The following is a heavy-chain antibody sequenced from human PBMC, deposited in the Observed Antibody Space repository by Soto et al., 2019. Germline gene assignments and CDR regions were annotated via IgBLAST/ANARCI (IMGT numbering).Heavy chain of an antibody. CDR1: GFTFSSYG. D-gene: IGHD6-19*01. V-gene: IGHV3-33*01. Sequence: QVQLVESGGGVVQPGRSLRLSCAASGFTFSSYGMHWVRQAPGKGLEWVAVIWYDGSNKYYADSVKGRFTISRDNSKNTLYLQMNSLRAEDTAVYYCASEGGSGWYFDYWGQGTLVTVSS. J-gene: IGHJ4*02. CDR3: ASEGGSGWYFDY. CDR2: IWYDGSNK.